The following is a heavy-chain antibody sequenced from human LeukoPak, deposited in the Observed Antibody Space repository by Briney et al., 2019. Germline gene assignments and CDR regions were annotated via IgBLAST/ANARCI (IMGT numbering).Heavy chain of an antibody. J-gene: IGHJ4*02. Sequence: ASVKVSCKASGYTFTSYDINWVRQATGQGLEWMGWMNPNRGNTGYAQKFQGRVTITRNTSISTAYMELSSLRSEDTAVYYCARGLRGSRAFDYWGQGTLVTVSS. V-gene: IGHV1-8*03. CDR3: ARGLRGSRAFDY. D-gene: IGHD2-15*01. CDR1: GYTFTSYD. CDR2: MNPNRGNT.